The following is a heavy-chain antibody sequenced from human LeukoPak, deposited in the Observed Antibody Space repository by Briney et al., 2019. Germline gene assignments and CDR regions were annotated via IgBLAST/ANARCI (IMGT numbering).Heavy chain of an antibody. D-gene: IGHD5-18*01. V-gene: IGHV4-39*01. J-gene: IGHJ6*03. CDR2: IYYSGST. CDR1: GGSISSSSSY. Sequence: SETLSLTCTVSGGSISSSSSYWGWIRQPPGKGLEWIGSIYYSGSTYYNPSLKSRVTISVDTSKNQFSLKLSSVTAADTAVYYCARTAGYSYGYYYYYYYMDVWGKGTTVTVSS. CDR3: ARTAGYSYGYYYYYYYMDV.